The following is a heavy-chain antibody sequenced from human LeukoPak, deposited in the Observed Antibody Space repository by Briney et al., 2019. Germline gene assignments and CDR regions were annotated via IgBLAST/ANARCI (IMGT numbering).Heavy chain of an antibody. D-gene: IGHD6-13*01. CDR2: ISWSSGSI. Sequence: GRSLRLSCAASGFTFDDYAMHWVRQAPGKGLEWVSGISWSSGSIGYADSVKGRFTISRDNAKNSLYLQMNSLRAEDTALYYCAKDIIAAAGTGGFDYWGQGTLVTVSS. V-gene: IGHV3-9*01. J-gene: IGHJ4*02. CDR3: AKDIIAAAGTGGFDY. CDR1: GFTFDDYA.